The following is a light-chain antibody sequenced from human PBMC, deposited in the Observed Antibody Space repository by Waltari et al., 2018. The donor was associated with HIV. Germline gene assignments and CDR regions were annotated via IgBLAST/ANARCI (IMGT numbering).Light chain of an antibody. CDR3: QSYDSSLSGSWV. J-gene: IGLJ3*02. Sequence: QSVLTQPPSVSGAPGQRVTISCPGSSSNIGAGYDVHWYQQLPGTAPKLLIYGTSNRPSGVPDRFSGSKSGTSASLAITGLQAEDEADYYCQSYDSSLSGSWVFGGGTKLTVL. CDR2: GTS. V-gene: IGLV1-40*01. CDR1: SSNIGAGYD.